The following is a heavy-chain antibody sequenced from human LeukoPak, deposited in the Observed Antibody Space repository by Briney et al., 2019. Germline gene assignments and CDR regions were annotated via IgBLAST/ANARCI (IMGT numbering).Heavy chain of an antibody. CDR3: ANGRGDSSGPVDPEFDY. D-gene: IGHD3-22*01. J-gene: IGHJ4*02. Sequence: GGSLRLSCEASGLMFSGFGMHWVRQAPGKGLEWVAGISYDGSNKYYADSVKGRFTISRDNSQKTLYLQMNSLRAEDTAVYYCANGRGDSSGPVDPEFDYWGQGTLVTVSS. CDR2: ISYDGSNK. V-gene: IGHV3-30*18. CDR1: GLMFSGFG.